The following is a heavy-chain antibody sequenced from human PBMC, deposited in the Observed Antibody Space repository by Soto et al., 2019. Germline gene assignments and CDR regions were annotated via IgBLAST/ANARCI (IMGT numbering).Heavy chain of an antibody. Sequence: SVKVSCKASGFAFTSSAMQWVRQARGQRLEWIGWIVVGSGNTNYAQKFQERVTITRDMSTGTAYMELSSLRSEDTAVYYCAAVLPSSYYYDSSGFEDAFDIWG. V-gene: IGHV1-58*02. J-gene: IGHJ3*02. D-gene: IGHD3-22*01. CDR1: GFAFTSSA. CDR2: IVVGSGNT. CDR3: AAVLPSSYYYDSSGFEDAFDI.